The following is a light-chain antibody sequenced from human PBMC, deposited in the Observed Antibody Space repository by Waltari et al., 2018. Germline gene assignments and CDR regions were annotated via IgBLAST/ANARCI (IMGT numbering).Light chain of an antibody. CDR2: WAS. CDR3: QQYFGTPVT. V-gene: IGKV4-1*01. Sequence: DIVMTQSPDSLAVSLGEKATLRCKSSQTVLYSDNNNYLGWYQQKPGQPPKVLIKWASTREPGVPDRFVGSGSGTDFTLTINSLQAEDVAVYYCQQYFGTPVTFGQGTRLEIK. CDR1: QTVLYSDNNNY. J-gene: IGKJ2*01.